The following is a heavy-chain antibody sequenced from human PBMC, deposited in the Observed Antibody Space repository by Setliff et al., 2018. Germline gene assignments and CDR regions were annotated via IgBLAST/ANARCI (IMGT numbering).Heavy chain of an antibody. CDR3: ARGRNIAARLLDS. V-gene: IGHV4-34*01. CDR1: GGTFSDYH. J-gene: IGHJ4*02. D-gene: IGHD6-6*01. CDR2: INHRGST. Sequence: SETLSLTCAAYGGTFSDYHWTWIRQSPEKGLEWIGEINHRGSTNYNPSLKSRDTISIDTSKDQFSLKLISMTAADTAVYYCARGRNIAARLLDSWGQGTLVTVSS.